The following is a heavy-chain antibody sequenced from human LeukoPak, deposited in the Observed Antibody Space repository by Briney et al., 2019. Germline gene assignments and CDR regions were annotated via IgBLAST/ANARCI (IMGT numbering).Heavy chain of an antibody. V-gene: IGHV3-30-3*01. CDR2: ISYDGSNK. Sequence: GRSLRLSCAASGFTISSYAMHWVRQAPGKGLEWVAVISYDGSNKYYADSVKGRFTISRDNSKNTLYLQMNSLRAEDTAVYYCAKDLWYAPRGWFDPWGQGTLVTVSS. J-gene: IGHJ5*02. CDR3: AKDLWYAPRGWFDP. D-gene: IGHD3-10*01. CDR1: GFTISSYA.